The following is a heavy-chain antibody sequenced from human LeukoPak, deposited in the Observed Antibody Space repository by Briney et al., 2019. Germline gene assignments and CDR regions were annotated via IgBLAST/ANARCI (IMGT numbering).Heavy chain of an antibody. Sequence: GGSLRLSCAASEFSVGSNYMTWVRQAPGKGLEWVSLIYSGGSTYYADSVKGRFTISRDNSKNTLYLQIKRLRAEDTAVYYSLRGPSGYHNTGGQGTLVTVSS. J-gene: IGHJ4*02. CDR2: IYSGGST. V-gene: IGHV3-66*01. CDR1: EFSVGSNY. D-gene: IGHD5-12*01. CDR3: LRGPSGYHNT.